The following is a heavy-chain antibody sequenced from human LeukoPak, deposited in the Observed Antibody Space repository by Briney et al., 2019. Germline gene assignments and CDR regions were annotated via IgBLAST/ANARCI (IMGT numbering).Heavy chain of an antibody. J-gene: IGHJ4*02. D-gene: IGHD1-26*01. CDR3: ASGATRLDY. V-gene: IGHV4-59*01. Sequence: SETLSLTCAVYGGSFSGYYWSWIRQPPGKGLEWIGYMDYSGSTNYNPSLKSRVTISIDTSENQFSLKVTSVTAADTAVYYRASGATRLDYWGQGTLVTVSS. CDR1: GGSFSGYY. CDR2: MDYSGST.